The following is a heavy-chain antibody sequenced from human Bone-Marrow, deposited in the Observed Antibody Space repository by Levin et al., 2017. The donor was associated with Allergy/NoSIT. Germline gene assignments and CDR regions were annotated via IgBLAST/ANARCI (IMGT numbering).Heavy chain of an antibody. D-gene: IGHD5-12*01. Sequence: SETLSLTCTVSGGSIISSSYYWGWIRQPPGKGLEWIGSIYYSGSTYYNPSLKSRVTVSVDTSKNQFSLKLSSVTAADTAVYYCARRGVPRVATPFDYWGRGTLVTVSS. CDR3: ARRGVPRVATPFDY. CDR2: IYYSGST. CDR1: GGSIISSSYY. J-gene: IGHJ4*02. V-gene: IGHV4-39*01.